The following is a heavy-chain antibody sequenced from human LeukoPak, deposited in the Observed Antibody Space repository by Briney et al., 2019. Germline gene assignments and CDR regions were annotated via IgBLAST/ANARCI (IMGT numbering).Heavy chain of an antibody. V-gene: IGHV4-34*01. Sequence: SETLSITCAVHGGSFSGYYWSWIRQPPGKGLEWIGEINHSGSTNYNPSLKSRVTISVDTSKNQFSLKLSSVTAADTAVYYCARGVTIFGVVPNRFDPWGQGTLVTVSS. J-gene: IGHJ5*02. CDR3: ARGVTIFGVVPNRFDP. D-gene: IGHD3-3*01. CDR2: INHSGST. CDR1: GGSFSGYY.